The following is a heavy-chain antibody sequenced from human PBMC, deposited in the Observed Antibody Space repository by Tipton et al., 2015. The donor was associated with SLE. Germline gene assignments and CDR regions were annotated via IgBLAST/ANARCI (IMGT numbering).Heavy chain of an antibody. CDR1: GDSVTRSYYY. CDR2: IYYNGHT. CDR3: ARAPGLERSYYYYYYMDV. D-gene: IGHD1-1*01. V-gene: IGHV4-61*05. J-gene: IGHJ6*03. Sequence: TLSLTCTVSGDSVTRSYYYWGWIRQPPGKGLEWIGYIYYNGHTNYSPSLKSRVTLSVDTSKNQFSLRLSSVTAADTAVYYCARAPGLERSYYYYYYMDVWGKGTTVTVSS.